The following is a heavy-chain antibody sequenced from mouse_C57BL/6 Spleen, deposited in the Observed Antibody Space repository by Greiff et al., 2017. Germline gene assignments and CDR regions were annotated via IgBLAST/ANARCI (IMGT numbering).Heavy chain of an antibody. CDR2: IYPRSGNT. D-gene: IGHD1-1*01. CDR3: AISPLSTVVERFAY. V-gene: IGHV1-81*01. Sequence: VQLQQSGAELARPGASVKLSCKASGYTFTSYGISWVKQRTGQGLEWIGEIYPRSGNTYYNEKFKGKATLTADKSSSTAYLELRSLTSEDSAVYFFAISPLSTVVERFAYWGQGNLVTVCA. CDR1: GYTFTSYG. J-gene: IGHJ3*01.